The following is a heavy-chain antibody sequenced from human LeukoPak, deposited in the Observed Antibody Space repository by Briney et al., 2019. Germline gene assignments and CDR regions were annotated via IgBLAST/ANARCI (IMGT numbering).Heavy chain of an antibody. Sequence: GGSLRLSCAASGFTLSDFGMHWVRQAPGKGLEWVAYIRNDGGSRMYADSVKGRFTISRDDSKNTLSLQMNSLRAEDTALYCCAKDFWSTYDAYWGQGTVVTVSS. V-gene: IGHV3-30*02. CDR2: IRNDGGSR. CDR1: GFTLSDFG. CDR3: AKDFWSTYDAY. J-gene: IGHJ4*02. D-gene: IGHD3-3*01.